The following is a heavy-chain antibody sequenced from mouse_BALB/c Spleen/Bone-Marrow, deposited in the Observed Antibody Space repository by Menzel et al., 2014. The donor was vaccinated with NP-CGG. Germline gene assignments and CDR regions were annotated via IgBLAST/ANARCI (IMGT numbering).Heavy chain of an antibody. CDR1: GYNFTSHW. CDR2: INPSTGYT. V-gene: IGHV1-7*01. J-gene: IGHJ1*01. CDR3: AREYYGSSGYFDV. Sequence: VQLQQSGAELAKPGASVKMSCKASGYNFTSHWMHWVKQRPGQGLEWIGYINPSTGYTEYNQKFKDKATLTADKSSSTAYMQLSSLTSEDSAVYYCAREYYGSSGYFDVWGAGTTVTVSS. D-gene: IGHD1-1*01.